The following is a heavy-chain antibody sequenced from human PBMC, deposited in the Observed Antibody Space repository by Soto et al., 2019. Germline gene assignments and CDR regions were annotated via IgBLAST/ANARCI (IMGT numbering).Heavy chain of an antibody. CDR1: GFTFSSYS. Sequence: PGRSLRLSCAASGFTFSSYSMNWVRHAPGKGLEWVSSISSSSSYIYYADSVKGRFTISRDNAKNSLYLQMNSLRAEDTAVYYYPGSGVTTLPESDYWGQGPLLTVSS. V-gene: IGHV3-21*01. D-gene: IGHD4-17*01. CDR3: PGSGVTTLPESDY. J-gene: IGHJ4*02. CDR2: ISSSSSYI.